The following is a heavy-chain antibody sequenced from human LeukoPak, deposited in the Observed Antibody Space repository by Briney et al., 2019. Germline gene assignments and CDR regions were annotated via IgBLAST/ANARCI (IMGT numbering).Heavy chain of an antibody. CDR3: ARGRGITGTTPLDY. D-gene: IGHD1-20*01. CDR1: GYTFTGYG. CDR2: ISAYNGNT. J-gene: IGHJ4*02. V-gene: IGHV1-18*01. Sequence: ASVKVSCKASGYTFTGYGISWVRQAPGQGLEWMGWISAYNGNTNYAQKLQGRVTMTTDTSTSTAYMELRSLRSDDTAVYYCARGRGITGTTPLDYWGQGTLVTVSS.